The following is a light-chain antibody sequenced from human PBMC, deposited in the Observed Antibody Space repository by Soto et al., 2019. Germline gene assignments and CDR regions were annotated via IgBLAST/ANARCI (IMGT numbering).Light chain of an antibody. Sequence: DSQMNQSPSTLSGSXGDIVTITCRASQTISSWLAWHQQKPGKAPKLLLYKASTLKSGGPSRFSGSGSGTGLTLPITGPQPDDFAADSSQQHHSCSQGFGEGGKEDTK. J-gene: IGKJ4*01. CDR2: KAS. CDR3: QQHHSCSQG. CDR1: QTISSW. V-gene: IGKV1-5*03.